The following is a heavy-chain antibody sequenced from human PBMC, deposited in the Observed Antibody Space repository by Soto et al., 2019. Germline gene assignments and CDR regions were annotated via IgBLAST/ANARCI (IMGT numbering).Heavy chain of an antibody. CDR1: GFPFTFVA. CDR2: ITDCGGST. Sequence: PVGSLRLSWAASGFPFTFVAMTWVRRAPGKGLEWVSTITDCGGSTDYSDSVKGRFTISRDNSKSTLDLPMNNLRADDPAVYYCAKLYWNPRYFDYWGQGARVTVSS. J-gene: IGHJ4*02. CDR3: AKLYWNPRYFDY. D-gene: IGHD1-1*01. V-gene: IGHV3-23*01.